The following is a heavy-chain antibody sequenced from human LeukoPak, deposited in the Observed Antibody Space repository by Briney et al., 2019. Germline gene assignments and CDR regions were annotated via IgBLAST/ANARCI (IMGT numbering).Heavy chain of an antibody. J-gene: IGHJ4*02. CDR3: AKSGGYGLIDY. Sequence: PSETLSLTCTVSGASVSGSAYYWGWIRQPPGKGLEWIGNIYYSGSTYYNESLESRVTISIDTSKNQFSLKLNSVTAADTAMYYCAKSGGYGLIDYWGQGTLVTVSS. V-gene: IGHV4-39*01. D-gene: IGHD1-26*01. CDR1: GASVSGSAYY. CDR2: IYYSGST.